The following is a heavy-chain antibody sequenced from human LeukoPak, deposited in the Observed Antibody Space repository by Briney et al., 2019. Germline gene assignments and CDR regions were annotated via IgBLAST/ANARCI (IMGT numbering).Heavy chain of an antibody. D-gene: IGHD5-18*01. CDR2: ISSGSTYI. V-gene: IGHV3-21*01. CDR3: ARENGYSYGYVVY. Sequence: GGSLRLSCAASEFTFSTYSMNWVRQAPGKGLEWVSSISSGSTYIYYADSVKGRFTISRDNAKNSLHLQMNSLRAEDTAVYYCARENGYSYGYVVYWGQGTLVTVSS. J-gene: IGHJ4*02. CDR1: EFTFSTYS.